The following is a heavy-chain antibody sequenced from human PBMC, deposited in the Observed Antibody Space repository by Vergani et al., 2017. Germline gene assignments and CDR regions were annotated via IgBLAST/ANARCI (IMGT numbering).Heavy chain of an antibody. CDR3: ARQVAVAGKWWGPYYYYGMDV. V-gene: IGHV5-10-1*01. CDR1: GYRFTSYW. J-gene: IGHJ6*02. Sequence: VQLVQSGAEVKKPGESLRISCKGSGYRFTSYWISWVRQMPGKGLEWMGRIDPSDSYTNYSPSFQGHVTISADKSISTAYLQWSSLKASDTAMYYCARQVAVAGKWWGPYYYYGMDVWGQGTTVTVSS. D-gene: IGHD6-19*01. CDR2: IDPSDSYT.